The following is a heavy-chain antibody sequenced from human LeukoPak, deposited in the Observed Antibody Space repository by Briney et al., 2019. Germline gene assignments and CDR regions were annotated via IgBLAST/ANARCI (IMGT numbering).Heavy chain of an antibody. J-gene: IGHJ6*03. D-gene: IGHD3-10*01. CDR1: GFTFSSYW. V-gene: IGHV3-74*01. Sequence: GGSLRLSCAASGFTFSSYWIHWIRQAPGKGLVWVSRINSDGSSTSYADSVKGRFTISRDNAKNTLYLQMNSLRAEDTAVYYCARSGSGMNYYYYYMDVWGKGTTVTVSS. CDR2: INSDGSST. CDR3: ARSGSGMNYYYYYMDV.